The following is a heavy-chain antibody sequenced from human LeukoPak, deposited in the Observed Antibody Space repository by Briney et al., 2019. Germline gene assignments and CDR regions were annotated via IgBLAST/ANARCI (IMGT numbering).Heavy chain of an antibody. V-gene: IGHV4-59*01. Sequence: ASEPLSLTCTVSGVSISSSYWSWLRHPLGEGVEGIGYIDYIASTNYNPSLKNRVTMAPDPSKNQISQKLSCVPAAETAVYYCARGIQYWLGWFDPWGQGTLVTVSS. CDR3: ARGIQYWLGWFDP. J-gene: IGHJ5*02. D-gene: IGHD5-12*01. CDR1: GVSISSSY. CDR2: IDYIAST.